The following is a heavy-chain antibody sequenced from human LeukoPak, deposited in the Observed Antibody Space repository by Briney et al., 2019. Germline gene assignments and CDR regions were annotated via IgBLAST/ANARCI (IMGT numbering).Heavy chain of an antibody. CDR1: GGSISSYY. V-gene: IGHV4-59*08. CDR3: AKHTFARPFDY. J-gene: IGHJ4*02. D-gene: IGHD6-6*01. Sequence: SETLSLTCTVSGGSISSYYWSWIRQPPGKGLEWNGYIYHTGDTNSNPSLKSRVTISLDTSKNQFSLRLSSVTAADTAVYYCAKHTFARPFDYWGQGTLVTVSS. CDR2: IYHTGDT.